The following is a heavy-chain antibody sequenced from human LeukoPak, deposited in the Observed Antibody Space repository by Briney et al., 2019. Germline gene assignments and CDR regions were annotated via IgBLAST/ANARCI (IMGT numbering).Heavy chain of an antibody. CDR1: GVSISSYH. J-gene: IGHJ4*02. Sequence: PSETLSLTCTVSGVSISSYHWSWIRQPPGKGLEWIGYIYYSGSTDYSPSLRSRVTISVDASKNQVSLNLSSVTAADTAVYYCARDLGAPGDYWGQGTLVTVSS. V-gene: IGHV4-59*01. D-gene: IGHD4/OR15-4a*01. CDR3: ARDLGAPGDY. CDR2: IYYSGST.